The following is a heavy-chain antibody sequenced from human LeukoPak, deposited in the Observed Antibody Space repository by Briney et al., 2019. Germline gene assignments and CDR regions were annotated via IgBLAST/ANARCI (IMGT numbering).Heavy chain of an antibody. Sequence: SETLSLTCTVSGGSISSYYWSWIRQPPGKGLGWIGYIYYSGSTNYNPSLKSRVTISVDTSKNQFSLKLSSVTAADTAVYYCARDIVGGAFDIWGQGTMVTVSS. CDR2: IYYSGST. J-gene: IGHJ3*02. CDR1: GGSISSYY. CDR3: ARDIVGGAFDI. V-gene: IGHV4-59*01. D-gene: IGHD1-26*01.